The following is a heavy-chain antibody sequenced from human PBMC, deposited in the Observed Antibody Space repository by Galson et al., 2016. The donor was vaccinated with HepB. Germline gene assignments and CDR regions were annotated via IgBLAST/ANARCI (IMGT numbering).Heavy chain of an antibody. D-gene: IGHD6-19*01. CDR1: GFTFTNAW. CDR2: IKADGSKS. V-gene: IGHV3-7*03. J-gene: IGHJ1*01. CDR3: ARYGDEAGWNFHQ. Sequence: SLRLSCAASGFTFTNAWMNWVRQAPGKGLEWVASIKADGSKSFYADSVKGRFTISRDNVENSLSLQMNSLRAEDTAVYYCARYGDEAGWNFHQWGQGTLVTVSS.